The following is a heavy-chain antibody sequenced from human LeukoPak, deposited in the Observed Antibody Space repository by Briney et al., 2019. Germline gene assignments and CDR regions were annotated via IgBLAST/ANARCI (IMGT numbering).Heavy chain of an antibody. CDR3: ARGRGGYYYGSGTFASWFDS. V-gene: IGHV4-34*01. D-gene: IGHD3-10*01. J-gene: IGHJ5*01. CDR2: SNHSGST. CDR1: GGSFSGYY. Sequence: KPSETLSLTCVVYGGSFSGYYWSWIRQPPWKGLEWIGESNHSGSTNYNPSLKSRVTISVDTSKNQFSVKLNSVTAADTAVYYCARGRGGYYYGSGTFASWFDSWGQGTLVTVSS.